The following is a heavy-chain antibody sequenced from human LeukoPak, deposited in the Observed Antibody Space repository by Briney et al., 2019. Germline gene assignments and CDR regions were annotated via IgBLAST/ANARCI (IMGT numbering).Heavy chain of an antibody. D-gene: IGHD3-16*01. V-gene: IGHV3-21*01. CDR3: ARPGGDSSRGYSYYHLDV. CDR2: ISSSSTYI. CDR1: GFTFSSYN. Sequence: GGPLRLSCAASGFTFSSYNMNWVRQAPGKGLEWVSSISSSSTYIYYADSMEGRFTISRDNAKNSLYLQMNSLRAEDTAVYYCARPGGDSSRGYSYYHLDVWGKGTTVTVSS. J-gene: IGHJ6*03.